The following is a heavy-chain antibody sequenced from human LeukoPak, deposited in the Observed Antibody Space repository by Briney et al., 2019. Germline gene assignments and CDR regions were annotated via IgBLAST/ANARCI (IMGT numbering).Heavy chain of an antibody. CDR2: IYPGDSDT. CDR3: ASTVGSSGYYYGY. J-gene: IGHJ4*02. D-gene: IGHD3-22*01. CDR1: GYSLTSYW. V-gene: IGHV5-51*01. Sequence: GESLKISCKGSGYSLTSYWIGWVRQMPGKGLEWMGIIYPGDSDTRYSPSFQGQVTISADKSISTAYLQWSSLKASDTAMYYCASTVGSSGYYYGYWGQGTLVTVSS.